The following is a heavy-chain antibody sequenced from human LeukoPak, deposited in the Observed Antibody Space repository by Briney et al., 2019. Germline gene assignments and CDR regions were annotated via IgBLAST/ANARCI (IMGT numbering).Heavy chain of an antibody. CDR1: GFTFSSYW. V-gene: IGHV3-74*01. Sequence: GGSLRLSCAASGFTFSSYWMHWVRQAPGKGLMWVSRINSDGSSTSYADSVRGRFTISRDNAKNTLYLQMNSLRAEDTAVYYCAGSLRSGYWGQGTLVTVSS. CDR3: AGSLRSGY. J-gene: IGHJ4*02. CDR2: INSDGSST.